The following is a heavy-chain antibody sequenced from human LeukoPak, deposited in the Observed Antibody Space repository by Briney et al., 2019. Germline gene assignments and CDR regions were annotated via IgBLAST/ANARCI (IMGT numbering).Heavy chain of an antibody. Sequence: SVKVSCKASGGTFISYAISWVRQAPGQGLEWMGRIIPIFGTANYAQKFQGRVTITTDESTSTAYMELSSLRSEDTAVYYCAMGGDTAMVLFDYWGQGTLVTVSS. V-gene: IGHV1-69*05. J-gene: IGHJ4*02. CDR1: GGTFISYA. CDR2: IIPIFGTA. D-gene: IGHD5-18*01. CDR3: AMGGDTAMVLFDY.